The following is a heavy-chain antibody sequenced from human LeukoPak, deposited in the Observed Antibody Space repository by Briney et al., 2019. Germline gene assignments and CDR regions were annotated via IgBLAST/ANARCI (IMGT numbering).Heavy chain of an antibody. J-gene: IGHJ4*02. CDR2: ISYHGSNK. D-gene: IGHD3-22*01. CDR1: GFTFSSYG. CDR3: AKDHDDSSGYPPIDY. Sequence: AGRSLRLSCAASGFTFSSYGMHWVRQAPGKGLEWVAVISYHGSNKYYADSVKGRFTISRDNSKNTLYLQMNSLRAEDTAVYYCAKDHDDSSGYPPIDYWGQGTLVTVSS. V-gene: IGHV3-30*18.